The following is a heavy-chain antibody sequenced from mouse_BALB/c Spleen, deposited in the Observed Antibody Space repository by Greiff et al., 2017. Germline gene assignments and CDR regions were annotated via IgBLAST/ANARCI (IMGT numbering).Heavy chain of an antibody. CDR1: GYSITSGYY. CDR2: ISYDGSN. Sequence: EVQLVESGPGLVKPSQSLSLTCSVTGYSITSGYYWNWIRQFPGNKLEWMGYISYDGSNNYNPSLKNRISITRDTSKNQFFLKLNSVTTEDTATYDCAGYGNYEVWFAYWGQGTLVTVAA. J-gene: IGHJ3*01. D-gene: IGHD2-10*02. CDR3: AGYGNYEVWFAY. V-gene: IGHV3-6*02.